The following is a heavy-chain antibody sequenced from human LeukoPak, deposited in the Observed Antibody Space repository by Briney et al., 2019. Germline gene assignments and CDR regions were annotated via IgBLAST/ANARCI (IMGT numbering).Heavy chain of an antibody. V-gene: IGHV3-7*01. CDR2: IKQGGSEK. CDR1: GFTFSSYW. CDR3: ARDFGYYDFWSGYLLMDV. Sequence: GGSLRLSCAASGFTFSSYWMSWVRQAPGKGLEWVANIKQGGSEKYYVDSVKGRFTISRDNAKNSLYLQMNSLRAEDTAVYYCARDFGYYDFWSGYLLMDVWGKGTTVTVSS. J-gene: IGHJ6*03. D-gene: IGHD3-3*01.